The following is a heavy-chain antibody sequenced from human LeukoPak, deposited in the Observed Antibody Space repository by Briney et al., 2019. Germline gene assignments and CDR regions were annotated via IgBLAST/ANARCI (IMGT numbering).Heavy chain of an antibody. D-gene: IGHD1-26*01. V-gene: IGHV4-4*07. J-gene: IGHJ3*02. Sequence: SETLSLTCTVSGGSISSYYWSWIRQPAGKGLEWIGRIYTSGSTNYNPSLKSRVTMSVDTSKNQFSLKLSSVTAADTAVYYCARDKRELRQVGAFEIWGQGTMVTVSS. CDR2: IYTSGST. CDR3: ARDKRELRQVGAFEI. CDR1: GGSISSYY.